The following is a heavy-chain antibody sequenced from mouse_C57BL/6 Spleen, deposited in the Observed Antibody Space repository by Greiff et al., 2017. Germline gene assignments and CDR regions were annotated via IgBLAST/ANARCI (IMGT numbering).Heavy chain of an antibody. V-gene: IGHV1-69*01. D-gene: IGHD4-1*01. J-gene: IGHJ1*03. CDR3: ARRGILGRYFDV. Sequence: QVQLQQPGAELVMPGASVKLSCKASGYTFTSYWMHWVKQRAGQGLEWIGEIDPSDSYTNYNQKFKGKSTLTVDKSSSTAYMQLSSLTSEDSAVYCCARRGILGRYFDVWGTGTTVTVSS. CDR1: GYTFTSYW. CDR2: IDPSDSYT.